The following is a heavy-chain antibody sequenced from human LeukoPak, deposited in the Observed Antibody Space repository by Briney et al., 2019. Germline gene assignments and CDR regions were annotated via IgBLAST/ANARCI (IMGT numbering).Heavy chain of an antibody. CDR2: IWYDGSNK. D-gene: IGHD6-19*01. V-gene: IGHV3-33*01. CDR1: GFTFSSYG. Sequence: GGSLRLSCAASGFTFSSYGMHWVRQAPGKGLEWVAVIWYDGSNKYYADSVMGRFTISRDNSKNTLYLQMNSLRAEDTAVYYCARDPIAVAGHFDYWGQGTLVTVSS. J-gene: IGHJ4*02. CDR3: ARDPIAVAGHFDY.